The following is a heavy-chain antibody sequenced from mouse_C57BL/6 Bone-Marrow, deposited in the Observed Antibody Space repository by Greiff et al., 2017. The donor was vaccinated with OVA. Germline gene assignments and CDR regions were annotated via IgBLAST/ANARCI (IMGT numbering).Heavy chain of an antibody. V-gene: IGHV14-2*01. CDR3: ARTLLYGYDEGGLFDD. CDR1: GFNIKDYY. Sequence: EVQLQQSGAELVKPGASVKLSCTASGFNIKDYYMHWVKQRTEQGLEWIGWIDPGDGDTKYAPQFQGQATITADTSSNTAYLQLSSLTSEDTAVYYCARTLLYGYDEGGLFDDWGQGTTLTVSS. J-gene: IGHJ2*01. CDR2: IDPGDGDT. D-gene: IGHD2-2*01.